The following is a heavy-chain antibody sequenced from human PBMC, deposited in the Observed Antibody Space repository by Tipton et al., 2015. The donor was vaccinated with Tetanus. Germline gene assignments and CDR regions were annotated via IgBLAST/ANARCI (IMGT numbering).Heavy chain of an antibody. CDR3: ARDPSGGVRYFDY. D-gene: IGHD2-8*01. V-gene: IGHV4-4*02. Sequence: SLRLSCAVSGGSIDSINWWSWVRQPPGQGLEWIGETSDSGYTNYNPSLESRVTISVDTSKNQFSLKLSSVTAADTAVYYCARDPSGGVRYFDYWGQGTLVTVSS. CDR1: GGSIDSINW. J-gene: IGHJ4*02. CDR2: TSDSGYT.